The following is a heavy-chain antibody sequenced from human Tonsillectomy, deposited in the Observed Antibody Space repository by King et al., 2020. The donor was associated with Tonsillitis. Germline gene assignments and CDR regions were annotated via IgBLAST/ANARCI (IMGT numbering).Heavy chain of an antibody. CDR2: INPNSGGT. CDR3: ARDRRAIVVVPAAIGMDV. D-gene: IGHD2-2*01. CDR1: GYTFTGYY. J-gene: IGHJ6*04. Sequence: VQLVESGAEVKKPGASVKVSCKASGYTFTGYYMHWVRQAPGQGLEWMGWINPNSGGTNYAQKFQGRVTMTRDTSISTAYMELSRLRSDETAVYYCARDRRAIVVVPAAIGMDVWGKGTTVTVSS. V-gene: IGHV1-2*02.